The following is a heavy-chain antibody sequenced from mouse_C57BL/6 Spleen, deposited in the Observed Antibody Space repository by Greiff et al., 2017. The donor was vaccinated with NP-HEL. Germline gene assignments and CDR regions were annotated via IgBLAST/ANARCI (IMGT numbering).Heavy chain of an antibody. V-gene: IGHV1-69*01. J-gene: IGHJ1*03. CDR2: IDPSDSYT. CDR3: ARGGYDGSWYFDV. D-gene: IGHD2-3*01. CDR1: GYTFTSYW. Sequence: VQLQQSGAELVMPGASVKLSCKASGYTFTSYWMHWVKQRPGQGLEWIGEIDPSDSYTNYNQKFKGKSTLTVDKSSSTAYMQLSSLTSEDSAVYYCARGGYDGSWYFDVWGTGTTVTVSS.